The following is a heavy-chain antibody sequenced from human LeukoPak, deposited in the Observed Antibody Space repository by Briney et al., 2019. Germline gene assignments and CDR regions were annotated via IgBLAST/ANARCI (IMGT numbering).Heavy chain of an antibody. CDR1: GFTFDDYA. CDR3: AKDIGSVKNY. J-gene: IGHJ4*02. D-gene: IGHD6-25*01. CDR2: ISWNSGSI. Sequence: GRSLRLSCAASGFTFDDYAMHWVRHAPGKGLEWVSGISWNSGSIGYADSVKGRFTISRDNAKNSLYLQMNSLRAEDTALYYCAKDIGSVKNYWGQGTLVTVSS. V-gene: IGHV3-9*01.